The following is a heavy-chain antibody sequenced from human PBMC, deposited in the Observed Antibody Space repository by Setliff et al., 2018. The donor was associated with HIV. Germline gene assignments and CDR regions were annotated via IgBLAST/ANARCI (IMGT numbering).Heavy chain of an antibody. J-gene: IGHJ5*02. Sequence: ASVKVSCKASGYTFTTYPMNWVRQAPGQGLEWMGWINTNAGNSIYAQGFTGRFVFSFDTSDSTAYLQISDLKAEDTAVYYCARGVYYYGSGKGNWFDPWGQGTLVTVSS. V-gene: IGHV7-4-1*02. CDR2: INTNAGNS. CDR3: ARGVYYYGSGKGNWFDP. D-gene: IGHD3-10*01. CDR1: GYTFTTYP.